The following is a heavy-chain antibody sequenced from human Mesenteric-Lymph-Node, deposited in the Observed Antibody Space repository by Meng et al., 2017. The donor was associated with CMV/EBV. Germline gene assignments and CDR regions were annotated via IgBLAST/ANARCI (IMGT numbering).Heavy chain of an antibody. Sequence: FSSYLMSWVRQAPGKGLDWVSGISGSGGSTYYADSVKGRFTISRDNSKNTLYPQMNSLRAEDTAVYYCAKRDATFYYYDSSGYLEDYWGQGTLVTVSS. CDR3: AKRDATFYYYDSSGYLEDY. CDR2: ISGSGGST. V-gene: IGHV3-23*01. CDR1: FSSYL. J-gene: IGHJ4*02. D-gene: IGHD3-22*01.